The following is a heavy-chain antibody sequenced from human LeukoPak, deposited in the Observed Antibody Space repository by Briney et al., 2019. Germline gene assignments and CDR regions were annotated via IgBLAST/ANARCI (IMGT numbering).Heavy chain of an antibody. D-gene: IGHD3-22*01. V-gene: IGHV3-21*01. J-gene: IGHJ4*02. Sequence: PGGSLRLSCTASGFTFSDYSMNWVRQAPGKGLEWVSSLTSSSHYIYYADSVKGRFTISRDNAKNSLYLQMNSLRADDTAVYYCAIDLYYCDSSGYLHEYWGQGTLVTVSS. CDR1: GFTFSDYS. CDR3: AIDLYYCDSSGYLHEY. CDR2: LTSSSHYI.